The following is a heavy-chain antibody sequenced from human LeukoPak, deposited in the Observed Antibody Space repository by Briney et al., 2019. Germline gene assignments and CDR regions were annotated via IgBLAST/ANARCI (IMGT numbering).Heavy chain of an antibody. Sequence: GGSLRLSCEASGFTFSSYTMNWVRQAPGKGLEWVSVIYSGGSTYYADSVKGRFTISRDNSKNTLYLQMNSLRAEDTAVYYCARERYDSSGSTLLDYWGQGTLVTVSS. CDR1: GFTFSSYT. CDR2: IYSGGST. CDR3: ARERYDSSGSTLLDY. D-gene: IGHD3-22*01. V-gene: IGHV3-53*01. J-gene: IGHJ4*02.